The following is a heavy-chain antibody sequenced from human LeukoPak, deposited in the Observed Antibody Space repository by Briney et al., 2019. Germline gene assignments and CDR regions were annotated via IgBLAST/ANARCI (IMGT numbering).Heavy chain of an antibody. V-gene: IGHV3-23*01. CDR3: AKGGAAQRLYYSMDV. D-gene: IGHD3-16*01. Sequence: GGSLRLSCAASGFTFSSYDMSWVRQAPGKGLEWVSVFSGGGDSAYYADSVKGRFTISRDNSKNTVYLQMNSLRAEDTAVYYCAKGGAAQRLYYSMDVWGKGTTVTVSS. J-gene: IGHJ6*03. CDR1: GFTFSSYD. CDR2: FSGGGDSA.